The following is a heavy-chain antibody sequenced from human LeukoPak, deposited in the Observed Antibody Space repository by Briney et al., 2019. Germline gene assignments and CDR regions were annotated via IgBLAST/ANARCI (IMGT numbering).Heavy chain of an antibody. CDR3: ARGARAQDAFDI. CDR1: GFTFSSYD. D-gene: IGHD1-26*01. Sequence: GGSLRLSCAASGFTFSSYDMPWVRQATGKGLEWVSAIGTAGDTYYPGSVKGRFTISRENAKNSLYLQMNSLRAGDTAVYYCARGARAQDAFDIWGQGTMVTVSS. V-gene: IGHV3-13*01. CDR2: IGTAGDT. J-gene: IGHJ3*02.